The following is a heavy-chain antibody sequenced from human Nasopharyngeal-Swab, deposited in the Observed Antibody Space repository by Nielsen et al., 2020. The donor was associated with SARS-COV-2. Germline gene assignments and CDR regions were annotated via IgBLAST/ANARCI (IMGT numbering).Heavy chain of an antibody. J-gene: IGHJ4*02. Sequence: GESLKISCAAYGFTFSSYAMHWVRQAPGKGLEWVAVISYDGSNKYYADSVKGRFTISRDNSKNTLYLQMNSLRAEDTAVYYCARDVGLGSFDYWGQGTLVTVSS. V-gene: IGHV3-30*04. CDR3: ARDVGLGSFDY. CDR1: GFTFSSYA. CDR2: ISYDGSNK. D-gene: IGHD2-15*01.